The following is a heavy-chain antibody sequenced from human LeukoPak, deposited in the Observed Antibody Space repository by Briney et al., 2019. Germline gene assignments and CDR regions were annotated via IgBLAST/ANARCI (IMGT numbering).Heavy chain of an antibody. CDR2: IIPIFGTA. CDR1: GGTFSSYA. Sequence: ASVKVSCKASGGTFSSYAISWVRQAPGQGLEWMGGIIPIFGTANYAQKFQGRVTITADKSTSTAYMELSSLRSEDTAVYYCATGYHEKYYFDYWGQGTLVTVSS. CDR3: ATGYHEKYYFDY. J-gene: IGHJ4*02. V-gene: IGHV1-69*06. D-gene: IGHD3-9*01.